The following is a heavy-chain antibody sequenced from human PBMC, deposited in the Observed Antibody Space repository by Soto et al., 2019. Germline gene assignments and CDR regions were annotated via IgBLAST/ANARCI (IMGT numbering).Heavy chain of an antibody. CDR1: GYSFNTFW. V-gene: IGHV5-10-1*01. CDR2: IDPGDSNT. J-gene: IGHJ6*02. D-gene: IGHD2-15*01. Sequence: GESLKISCKTSGYSFNTFWISWVRQVPGKGLEWMGRIDPGDSNTNYSPSLQGHVTLSVDKSIGTAYLQWSSLKASDTGIYYCARQGGYYYYGMDVWGQGTAVTVSS. CDR3: ARQGGYYYYGMDV.